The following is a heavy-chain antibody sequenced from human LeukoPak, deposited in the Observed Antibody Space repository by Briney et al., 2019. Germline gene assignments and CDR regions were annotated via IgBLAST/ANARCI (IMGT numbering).Heavy chain of an antibody. J-gene: IGHJ4*02. Sequence: ASLRVSSVASLASFCSYASSWVPPRLGGRRECVGGIIPIFATANYAQKFQGRVTITADESTSTAYMELSSLRSEDTAVYYCARGPITTRSHFDYWAREPWSPSPQ. D-gene: IGHD3-22*01. CDR1: LASFCSYA. V-gene: IGHV1-69*01. CDR3: ARGPITTRSHFDY. CDR2: IIPIFATA.